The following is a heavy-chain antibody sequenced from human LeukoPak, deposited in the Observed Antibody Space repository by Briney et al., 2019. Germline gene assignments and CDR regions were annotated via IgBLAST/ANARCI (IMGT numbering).Heavy chain of an antibody. CDR3: ARVLGGTNYYHYYGMDV. CDR2: IKQDGSEK. D-gene: IGHD1-26*01. CDR1: GFTFSSYW. V-gene: IGHV3-7*01. Sequence: PGGSLRLSCAASGFTFSSYWMSWVRQAPGKRLEWVANIKQDGSEKYYVDSVKGRFTISRDNAKNSLYLQMNSLRVEDTTVYFCARVLGGTNYYHYYGMDVWGQGTTVTVSS. J-gene: IGHJ6*02.